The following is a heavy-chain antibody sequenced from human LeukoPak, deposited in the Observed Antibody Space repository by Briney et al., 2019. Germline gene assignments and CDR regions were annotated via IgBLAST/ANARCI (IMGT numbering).Heavy chain of an antibody. CDR1: GFTFSSHW. J-gene: IGHJ6*04. CDR3: ARPYCSSTSCYVSVGWNYYYGMDV. CDR2: IKQDGSEK. V-gene: IGHV3-7*03. Sequence: PGGSLRLSCAAYGFTFSSHWMSWVRQAPGKGLEWVANIKQDGSEKNYVDSVKGRFTISRDNAKNSLYLQMNSLRAEDTAVYYCARPYCSSTSCYVSVGWNYYYGMDVWGKGTTVTVSS. D-gene: IGHD2-2*01.